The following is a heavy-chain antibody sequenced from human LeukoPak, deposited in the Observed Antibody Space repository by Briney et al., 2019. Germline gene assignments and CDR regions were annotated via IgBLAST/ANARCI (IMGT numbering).Heavy chain of an antibody. CDR1: GYTFTSYY. V-gene: IGHV1-46*01. CDR3: AREANCTNGVCYTGEHWFDP. Sequence: GASVKVSCKASGYTFTSYYMHWVRQAPGQGLEWMGIINPSGGSTSYAQKFQGRVTMTRDMSTSTVYMELSSLRSEDTAVYYCAREANCTNGVCYTGEHWFDPWGQGTLVTVSS. D-gene: IGHD2-8*01. J-gene: IGHJ5*02. CDR2: INPSGGST.